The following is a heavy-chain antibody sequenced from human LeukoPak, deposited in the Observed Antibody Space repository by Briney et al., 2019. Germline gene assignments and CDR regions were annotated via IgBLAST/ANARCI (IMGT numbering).Heavy chain of an antibody. CDR1: GDSISSSHW. J-gene: IGHJ4*02. V-gene: IGHV4-4*02. CDR2: IHHSGGT. CDR3: ARAVGAYADY. Sequence: SKTLSLTCAVSGDSISSSHWWSWVRQPPGKGLEWIGEIHHSGGTNYNPSVKSRLTISVDKSKNQFSLKLTSVTAADTAVYYCARAVGAYADYWGQGTLVTVSS. D-gene: IGHD1-26*01.